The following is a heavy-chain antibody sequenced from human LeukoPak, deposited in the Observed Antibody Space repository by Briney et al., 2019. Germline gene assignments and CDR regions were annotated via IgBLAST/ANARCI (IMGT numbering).Heavy chain of an antibody. CDR1: GFTFSSYW. Sequence: GGSLRLSCAAPGFTFSSYWMSWVRQAPGKGLEWVANIKQDGSEKYNVDSVKGRFTISRDHAKNSLYLQMNRLRAEDTAVYYCARAFGGFTRHTTAYFDYWGQGTLVGVCS. CDR2: IKQDGSEK. CDR3: ARAFGGFTRHTTAYFDY. J-gene: IGHJ4*02. V-gene: IGHV3-7*01. D-gene: IGHD2-15*01.